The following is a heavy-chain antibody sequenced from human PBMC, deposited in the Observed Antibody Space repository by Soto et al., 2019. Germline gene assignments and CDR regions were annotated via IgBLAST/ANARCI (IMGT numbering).Heavy chain of an antibody. CDR3: ARQYYDFWSGYPHGMDV. V-gene: IGHV3-30-3*01. J-gene: IGHJ6*02. CDR1: GFTFSSYA. CDR2: ISYDGSNK. Sequence: GGSLRLSCAASGFTFSSYAMHWVRQAPGKRLEWVAVISYDGSNKYYADYVKGRFTISRDNSNNTLYLQMNSLRAEDTAVYYCARQYYDFWSGYPHGMDVWGQGTTVTVSS. D-gene: IGHD3-3*01.